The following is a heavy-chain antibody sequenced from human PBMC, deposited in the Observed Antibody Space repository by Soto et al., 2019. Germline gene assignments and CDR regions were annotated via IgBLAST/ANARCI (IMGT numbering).Heavy chain of an antibody. CDR2: MYYSGSA. D-gene: IGHD3-10*01. CDR3: ARERCGGSGSYCRGHNWFDP. J-gene: IGHJ5*02. V-gene: IGHV4-39*02. CDR1: GGSISNNIYL. Sequence: SETLSLTCTVSGGSISNNIYLWGWIRQPPGKGLEWIATMYYSGSASYNPSLRSRVTISVDTSKNQFSLKLTSVTAADTAVYYCARERCGGSGSYCRGHNWFDPWGQGTLVTVSS.